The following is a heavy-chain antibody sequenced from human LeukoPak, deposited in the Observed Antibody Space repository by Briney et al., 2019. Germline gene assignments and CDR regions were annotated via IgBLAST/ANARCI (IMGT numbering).Heavy chain of an antibody. J-gene: IGHJ4*02. Sequence: PGGSLRLSCAASGFTFSNYWMHWVRQAPGKGLVWVSRINNDGSGTSYADSVKGRFTISRDNAKNTVDLQMNSLRGEDTAVYYCVKATAAGTPFFDSWGQGTLVTVSS. CDR2: INNDGSGT. CDR3: VKATAAGTPFFDS. D-gene: IGHD6-13*01. V-gene: IGHV3-74*01. CDR1: GFTFSNYW.